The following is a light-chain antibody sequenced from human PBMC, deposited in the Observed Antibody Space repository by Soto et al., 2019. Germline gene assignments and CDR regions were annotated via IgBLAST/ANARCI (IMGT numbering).Light chain of an antibody. J-gene: IGLJ3*02. CDR3: QAWGTGGV. V-gene: IGLV4-69*01. Sequence: QLVLTQSPSASASPGASVKLTCTLSSGHSDYAIAWHQQQPEKGPRYLMKVTSDGSHTKGDGIPDRFSSSSSGADRYLTIPSLRSDDEADYYCQAWGTGGVFGGGTKVTVL. CDR2: VTSDGSH. CDR1: SGHSDYA.